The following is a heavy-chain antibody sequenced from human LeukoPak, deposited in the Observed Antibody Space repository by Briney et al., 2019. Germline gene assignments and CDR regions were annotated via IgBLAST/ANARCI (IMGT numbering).Heavy chain of an antibody. CDR2: INSDGSST. CDR3: ARVGGSFHWFDP. V-gene: IGHV3-74*01. J-gene: IGHJ5*02. D-gene: IGHD1-26*01. Sequence: PGGSLRLSCAASGFTFSSYWMHWVRQAPGKGLVWVSRINSDGSSTSYADSVKGRFTISRDNARNTLYLQMNSLRAEDTAVYYCARVGGSFHWFDPWGQGTLVTVSS. CDR1: GFTFSSYW.